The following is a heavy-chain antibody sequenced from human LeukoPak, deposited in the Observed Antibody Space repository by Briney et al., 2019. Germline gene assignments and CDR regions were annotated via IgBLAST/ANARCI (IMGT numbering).Heavy chain of an antibody. CDR1: GFTFSSFA. Sequence: GGSLRLSCAASGFTFSSFAMSWVCQAPGKGLEWVSAISGSGGSTYYADSVKGRFTISRDNSKNTLYLQMNSLRAEDTAVYYCAKAAYWSSHIRNWFDPWGQGTLVTVSS. CDR2: ISGSGGST. D-gene: IGHD2-15*01. CDR3: AKAAYWSSHIRNWFDP. V-gene: IGHV3-23*01. J-gene: IGHJ5*02.